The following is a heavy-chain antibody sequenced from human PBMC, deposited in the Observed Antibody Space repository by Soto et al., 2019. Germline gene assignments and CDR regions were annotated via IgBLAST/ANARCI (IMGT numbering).Heavy chain of an antibody. J-gene: IGHJ4*02. D-gene: IGHD6-19*01. CDR3: AKSSGSQWLAIYYFDY. CDR2: ISGSGGST. Sequence: GGSLRLSCAASGFTFSSYAMSWVRQAPGKGLEWVSAISGSGGSTYYADSVKGRFTISRDNSKNTLYLQMNSLRAEDTAVYYCAKSSGSQWLAIYYFDYWGQGTLVTVSS. V-gene: IGHV3-23*01. CDR1: GFTFSSYA.